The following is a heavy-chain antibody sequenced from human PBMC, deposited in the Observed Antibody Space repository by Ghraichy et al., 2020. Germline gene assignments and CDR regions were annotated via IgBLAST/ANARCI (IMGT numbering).Heavy chain of an antibody. CDR3: ARVALRVPPLRF. J-gene: IGHJ4*02. D-gene: IGHD1-1*01. V-gene: IGHV1-8*01. CDR1: GYTFSSYD. CDR2: MNPHTVNT. Sequence: ASVKVSCKASGYTFSSYDINWVRQAPGQGLEWMGWMNPHTVNTGYAEKLQGRVTMTSDTSINTAYMELSSLRSEDTAVYYCARVALRVPPLRFWGQGTLVTVSS.